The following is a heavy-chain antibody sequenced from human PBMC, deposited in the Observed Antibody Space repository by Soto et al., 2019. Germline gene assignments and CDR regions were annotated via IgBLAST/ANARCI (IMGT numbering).Heavy chain of an antibody. CDR2: INPNSGGT. CDR3: ARAPGRAGIILFDY. V-gene: IGHV1-2*02. CDR1: GYTFTGYY. J-gene: IGHJ4*02. Sequence: ASVKVSCKASGYTFTGYYMHWVRQAPGQGLEWMGWINPNSGGTNYAQKFQGRVTMTKNTLYLQMDSLRPEDSAIYFCARAPGRAGIILFDYWGQGTLVTVSS. D-gene: IGHD3-16*02.